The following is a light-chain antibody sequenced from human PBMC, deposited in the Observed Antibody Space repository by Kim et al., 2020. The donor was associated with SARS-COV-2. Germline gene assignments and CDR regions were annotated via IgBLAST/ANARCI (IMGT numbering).Light chain of an antibody. J-gene: IGKJ4*01. CDR3: HKFKSYPST. CDR1: QGVSSS. Sequence: DIHLTQSPSFLSASVGDRVTITCRASQGVSSSLAWYQQKPGRAPNLLIYLASTLQSGVPSRFSGRGSGTEFTLTLTSLQPEDFATYYCHKFKSYPSTFGGGSKVDIK. CDR2: LAS. V-gene: IGKV1-9*01.